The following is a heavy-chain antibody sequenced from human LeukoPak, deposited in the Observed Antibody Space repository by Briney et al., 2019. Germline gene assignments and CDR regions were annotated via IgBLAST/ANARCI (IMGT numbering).Heavy chain of an antibody. CDR3: AKDIRGLLYGDHFDY. Sequence: PGGSLRLSCAASGFTFDDYAMHWVRQAPGKGLEWVSGISWNSGSIGYADSVKGRFTISRDNAKNSLYLQMNSLRAEDTALYYCAKDIRGLLYGDHFDYWGQGTLVTVSS. D-gene: IGHD3-3*01. CDR2: ISWNSGSI. CDR1: GFTFDDYA. J-gene: IGHJ4*02. V-gene: IGHV3-9*01.